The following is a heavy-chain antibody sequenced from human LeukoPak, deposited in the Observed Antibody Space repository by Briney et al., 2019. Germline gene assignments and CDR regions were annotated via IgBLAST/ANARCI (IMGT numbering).Heavy chain of an antibody. V-gene: IGHV3-23*01. CDR1: GFTFNSFA. J-gene: IGHJ3*02. Sequence: GESLRLSCAASGFTFNSFAMNWVRQAPGKGLEWVSVIGASGGGIYYADSVKGRFTISRDNSKNTLYLQMNSLRGEDTAVYYCAKGSRGYFDSSPWGAFDIWGQGTMVTVSS. D-gene: IGHD3-22*01. CDR2: IGASGGGI. CDR3: AKGSRGYFDSSPWGAFDI.